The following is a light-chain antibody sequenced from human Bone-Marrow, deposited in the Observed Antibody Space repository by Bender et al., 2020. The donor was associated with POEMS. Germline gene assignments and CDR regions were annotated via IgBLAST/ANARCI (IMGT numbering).Light chain of an antibody. Sequence: SYDLTQTPSVTVTLGETANVTCGGDSIGSYSVHWYQQKPGQAPVVVVHDDTDRPPGIPERFSAFNSGNTATLTINRVEGGDEAVYYCQVWDGISELVVFGGGTKLTVL. V-gene: IGLV3-21*02. CDR1: SIGSYS. CDR2: DDT. J-gene: IGLJ2*01. CDR3: QVWDGISELVV.